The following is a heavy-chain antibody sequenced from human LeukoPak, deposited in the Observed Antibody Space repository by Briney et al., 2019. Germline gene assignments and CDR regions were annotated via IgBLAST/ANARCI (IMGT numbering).Heavy chain of an antibody. CDR2: ISYDGSNK. CDR3: ARDRGPSPKSIVLMVYAPGGWFDP. Sequence: GRSLRLSCAASGFTFSSYAMYWVRQAPGKGLEWVAVISYDGSNKYYADSVKGRFTISRDNSKNTLYLQMNSLRAEDTAVYYCARDRGPSPKSIVLMVYAPGGWFDPWGQGTLVTVSS. V-gene: IGHV3-30*01. J-gene: IGHJ5*02. D-gene: IGHD2-8*01. CDR1: GFTFSSYA.